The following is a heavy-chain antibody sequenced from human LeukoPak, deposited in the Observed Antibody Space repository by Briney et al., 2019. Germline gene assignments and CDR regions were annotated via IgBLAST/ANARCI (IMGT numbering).Heavy chain of an antibody. J-gene: IGHJ4*02. CDR2: ISAYNGNT. Sequence: GASVKVSCKASGYTFTTYGITWVRQAPGQGLEGMGCISAYNGNTKYAQKFQGRVSMTADTSTSTAYMELRSLRSDDTAVYYCAREGRQASGYDWMGGEFDYWGQGTLVTVSS. V-gene: IGHV1-18*01. D-gene: IGHD5-12*01. CDR3: AREGRQASGYDWMGGEFDY. CDR1: GYTFTTYG.